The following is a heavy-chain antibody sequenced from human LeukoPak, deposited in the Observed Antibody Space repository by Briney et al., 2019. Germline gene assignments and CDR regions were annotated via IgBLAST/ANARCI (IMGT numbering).Heavy chain of an antibody. CDR2: IKGSGGDP. J-gene: IGHJ4*02. Sequence: GGSLRLSCAASGFTFSTYAMGWVRQAPGKGLEWVSSIKGSGGDPFYADSVKGRFTISRDNSKNTLFLQLNSLRAEDSAVYYCARGGHDFNPFYWWGQGTLVTASS. D-gene: IGHD2-21*02. CDR3: ARGGHDFNPFYW. CDR1: GFTFSTYA. V-gene: IGHV3-23*01.